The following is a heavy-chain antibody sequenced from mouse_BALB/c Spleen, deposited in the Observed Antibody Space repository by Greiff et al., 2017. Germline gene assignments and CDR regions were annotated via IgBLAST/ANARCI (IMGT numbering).Heavy chain of an antibody. CDR1: GFSLTSYG. Sequence: VQRVESGPGLVQPSQSLSITCTVSGFSLTSYGVHWVRQSPGKGLEWLGVIWSGGSTDYNAAFISRLSISKDNSKSQVFFKMNSLQANDTAIYYCARSGYRYDEGAMDDWGQGTSVTVSS. D-gene: IGHD2-14*01. J-gene: IGHJ4*01. CDR3: ARSGYRYDEGAMDD. V-gene: IGHV2-2*02. CDR2: IWSGGST.